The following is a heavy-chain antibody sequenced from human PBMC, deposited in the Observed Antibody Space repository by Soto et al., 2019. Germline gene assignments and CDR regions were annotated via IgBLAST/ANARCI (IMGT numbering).Heavy chain of an antibody. CDR1: GFTFSSYG. J-gene: IGHJ6*02. CDR2: IWYDGSNK. Sequence: QVQLVESGGGVVQPGRSLRLSCAASGFTFSSYGMHWVRQAPGKGLEWVAVIWYDGSNKNYADSVKGRFTISRDNSENTLYLQMNSLRAEDTAVYYCARGVGNFYYGMDVWGQGTTVTVSS. V-gene: IGHV3-33*01. CDR3: ARGVGNFYYGMDV.